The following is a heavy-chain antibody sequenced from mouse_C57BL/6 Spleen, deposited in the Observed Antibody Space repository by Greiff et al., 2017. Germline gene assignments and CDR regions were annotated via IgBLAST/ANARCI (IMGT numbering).Heavy chain of an antibody. CDR2: IYPRSGNT. CDR1: GYTFTSYG. CDR3: AREDYYGSSYGY. J-gene: IGHJ2*01. Sequence: LQESGAELARPGASVKLSCKASGYTFTSYGISWVKQRTGQGLEWIGEIYPRSGNTYYNEKFKGKATLTADKSSSTAYMELRSLTSEDSAVYFCAREDYYGSSYGYWGQGTTLTVSS. D-gene: IGHD1-1*01. V-gene: IGHV1-81*01.